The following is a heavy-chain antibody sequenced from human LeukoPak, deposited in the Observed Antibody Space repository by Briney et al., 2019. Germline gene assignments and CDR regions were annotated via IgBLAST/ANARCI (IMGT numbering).Heavy chain of an antibody. CDR2: FELEDGEI. Sequence: ASVKVSCKVSGHTLSELSMHWVRQAPEQGLERMGGFELEDGEIICAQKFQGRVLMTEDTSTDKAYMELRSLTSEDTAVYYCAANLPSNWKAHDYWGQGTLLTVSS. CDR1: GHTLSELS. V-gene: IGHV1-24*01. J-gene: IGHJ4*02. D-gene: IGHD1-1*01. CDR3: AANLPSNWKAHDY.